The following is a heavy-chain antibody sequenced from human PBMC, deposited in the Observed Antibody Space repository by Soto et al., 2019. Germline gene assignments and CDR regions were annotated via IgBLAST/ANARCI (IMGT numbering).Heavy chain of an antibody. D-gene: IGHD3-10*01. CDR3: AKEPYYYGSGSYYNYFDY. Sequence: GGSLRLSCAASGFTFSSFGMHWVRQAPGKGLEWVAVISYDASNKYYADSVKGRFTISRDNSKNTLYLQMNSLRAEDTALYYCAKEPYYYGSGSYYNYFDYWGQGTLVTVSS. CDR1: GFTFSSFG. CDR2: ISYDASNK. J-gene: IGHJ4*02. V-gene: IGHV3-30*18.